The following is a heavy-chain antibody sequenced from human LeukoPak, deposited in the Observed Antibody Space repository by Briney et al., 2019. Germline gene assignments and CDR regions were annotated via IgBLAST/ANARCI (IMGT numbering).Heavy chain of an antibody. V-gene: IGHV3-30*03. D-gene: IGHD5-12*01. CDR1: GFTFSSYG. CDR2: ISYDGSNK. Sequence: GRSLRLSCAASGFTFSSYGMHWVRQAPGKGLEWVAVISYDGSNKYYADSVKGRFTISRDNSKNTLYLQMNSLRAEDTAVYYCARDETPTNGYDSHDFWGQGTLVTVST. CDR3: ARDETPTNGYDSHDF. J-gene: IGHJ4*02.